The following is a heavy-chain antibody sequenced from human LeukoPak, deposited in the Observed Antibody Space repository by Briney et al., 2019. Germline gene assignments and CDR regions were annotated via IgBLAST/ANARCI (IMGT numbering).Heavy chain of an antibody. CDR3: ARHRVVTADAFDI. J-gene: IGHJ3*02. CDR2: IFYSGTT. V-gene: IGHV4-39*01. D-gene: IGHD2-21*02. Sequence: PSETLSLTCTVSGGSISTSNYYWGWIRQPPGKGLEWIGNIFYSGTTYYNPSLESRITISVDTSKNQFSLRLTSLTAADTAIYYCARHRVVTADAFDIWGQGTMVTVSS. CDR1: GGSISTSNYY.